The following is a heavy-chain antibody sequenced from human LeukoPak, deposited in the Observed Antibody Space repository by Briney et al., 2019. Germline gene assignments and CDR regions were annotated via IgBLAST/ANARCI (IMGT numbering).Heavy chain of an antibody. D-gene: IGHD1-26*01. CDR1: GFTFYDYA. V-gene: IGHV3-9*01. J-gene: IGHJ4*02. Sequence: GGSLRLSCAASGFTFYDYATHWVRQAPGKGLEWVSGISWNSGSIVYADSVKGRFTISRDNAKNSLYLQMNSLRAEDTALYYCAKVGLSGSYYVFFDYWGQGTLVTVSS. CDR2: ISWNSGSI. CDR3: AKVGLSGSYYVFFDY.